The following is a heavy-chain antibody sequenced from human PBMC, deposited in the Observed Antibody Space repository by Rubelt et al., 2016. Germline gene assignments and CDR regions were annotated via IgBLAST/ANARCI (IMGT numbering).Heavy chain of an antibody. CDR1: GYPFTSYA. Sequence: QVQLVQSGAEVTKPGASVKVSCKASGYPFTSYAMHWVRQAPGQRLEWMGWINAGNGHTNSSQKFQGRVTITRDTSASTAYMELSSLRSEDTAVYYCARAQRIRLLMVYAPTFDYWGQGTLVTVSS. J-gene: IGHJ4*02. D-gene: IGHD2-8*01. V-gene: IGHV1-3*01. CDR2: INAGNGHT. CDR3: ARAQRIRLLMVYAPTFDY.